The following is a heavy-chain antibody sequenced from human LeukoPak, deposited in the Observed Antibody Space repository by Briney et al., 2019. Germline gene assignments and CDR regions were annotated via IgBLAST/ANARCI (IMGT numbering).Heavy chain of an antibody. CDR1: GFTFSSYW. J-gene: IGHJ4*02. CDR3: ARGGSYSDYFDY. D-gene: IGHD1-26*01. Sequence: PGGSLRLSCAASGFTFSSYWMHWVRQAPGKGLVWVSRINSDESSTSYADSVKGRFTISRDNAKNTLYLQMNSLRAEDTAVYYCARGGSYSDYFDYWGQGTLVTVSS. V-gene: IGHV3-74*01. CDR2: INSDESST.